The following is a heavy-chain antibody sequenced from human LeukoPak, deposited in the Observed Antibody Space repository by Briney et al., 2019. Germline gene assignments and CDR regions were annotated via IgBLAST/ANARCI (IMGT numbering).Heavy chain of an antibody. CDR3: AKRGVVIRVILVGFHKEAYYFDS. CDR1: GITLSNYG. Sequence: GGSLRLSCAVSGITLSNYGMSWVRQAPGKGLEWVAGISDSDGRTNYADSVKGRFTISRDNPKTTLYLQMNSLRAEDTAVYFCAKRGVVIRVILVGFHKEAYYFDSWGQGALVTVSS. D-gene: IGHD3-22*01. V-gene: IGHV3-23*01. J-gene: IGHJ4*02. CDR2: ISDSDGRT.